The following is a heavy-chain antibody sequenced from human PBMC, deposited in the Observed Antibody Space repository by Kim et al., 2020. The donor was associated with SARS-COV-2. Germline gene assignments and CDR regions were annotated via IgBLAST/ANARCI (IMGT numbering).Heavy chain of an antibody. CDR3: AVERYCSSTSCYTDDAFDN. J-gene: IGHJ3*02. Sequence: GGSISSSSYYWGWIRQPPGKGLEWIGSIYYSGSTYYNPPLKSRVTISVDTSKNQFSLKLGSVTAADTAVYYCAVERYCSSTSCYTDDAFDNW. V-gene: IGHV4-39*01. CDR1: GGSISSSSYY. CDR2: IYYSGST. D-gene: IGHD2-2*02.